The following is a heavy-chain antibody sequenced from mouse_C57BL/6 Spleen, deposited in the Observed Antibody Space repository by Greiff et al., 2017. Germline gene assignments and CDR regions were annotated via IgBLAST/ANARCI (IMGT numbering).Heavy chain of an antibody. Sequence: QVQLQQPGAELVMPGASVKLSCKASGYTFTSDWMHWVKQRPGQGLEWIGEIDPSDSYTNYNQKFKGKATLTVDKSSSAAYLQRSSLTAEDAAVYYCARRAYSNLDYWGQGTTLTVSS. CDR1: GYTFTSDW. D-gene: IGHD2-5*01. V-gene: IGHV1-69*01. CDR2: IDPSDSYT. J-gene: IGHJ2*01. CDR3: ARRAYSNLDY.